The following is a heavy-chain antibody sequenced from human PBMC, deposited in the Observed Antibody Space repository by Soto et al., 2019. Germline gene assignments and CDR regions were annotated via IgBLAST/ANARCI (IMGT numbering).Heavy chain of an antibody. CDR1: GFTFTSSA. V-gene: IGHV1-58*01. Sequence: SVKVSCKASGFTFTSSAVQWVRQARGQRLEWIGWIVVGSGNTNYAQKFQERVTITRDMSTSTAYMELSSLRSEDTAAYYCAAPITMVRGVIWAFDIWGQGTMVTVSS. CDR2: IVVGSGNT. CDR3: AAPITMVRGVIWAFDI. J-gene: IGHJ3*02. D-gene: IGHD3-10*01.